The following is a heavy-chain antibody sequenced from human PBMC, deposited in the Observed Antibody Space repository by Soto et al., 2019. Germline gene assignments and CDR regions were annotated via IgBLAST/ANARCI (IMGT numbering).Heavy chain of an antibody. J-gene: IGHJ6*02. Sequence: PSETLSLTCTVSGGSISSGGYYWSWIRQHPGKGLEWIGYIYYSGSTYYNPSLKSRVTISVDTSKNQFSLKLSSVTAADTAVYYCARGTFLGYCSGGSCRNYYYGMDVWGQGTTVTVSS. D-gene: IGHD2-15*01. CDR1: GGSISSGGYY. CDR2: IYYSGST. CDR3: ARGTFLGYCSGGSCRNYYYGMDV. V-gene: IGHV4-31*03.